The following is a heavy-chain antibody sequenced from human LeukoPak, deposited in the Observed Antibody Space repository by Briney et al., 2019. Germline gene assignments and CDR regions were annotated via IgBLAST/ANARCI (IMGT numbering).Heavy chain of an antibody. CDR2: IIPIFGTA. CDR1: GGTFSSYA. V-gene: IGHV1-69*06. J-gene: IGHJ4*02. CDR3: ARDRGTSGSYGFYYFDY. D-gene: IGHD1-26*01. Sequence: GASVKVSCKASGGTFSSYAISWVRQAPGQGLEWMGGIIPIFGTANYAQKFQGRVTITADKSTSTAYMELSSLRSEDTAVYYCARDRGTSGSYGFYYFDYWGQGTLVTVSS.